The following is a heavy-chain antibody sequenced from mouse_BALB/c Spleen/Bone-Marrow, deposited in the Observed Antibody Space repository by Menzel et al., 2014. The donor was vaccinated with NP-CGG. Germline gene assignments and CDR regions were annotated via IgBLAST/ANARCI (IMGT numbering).Heavy chain of an antibody. CDR2: ISSGSSTI. Sequence: EVKVVESGGGLVQPGGSRKLSCAASGFTFXSFGMHWVRQAPEKGLEWVAYISSGSSTIYYADTVKGRFTISRDNPKNTLFLQMTSLRSEDTAMYYCARGGNFAWFAYWGQGTLVTASA. J-gene: IGHJ3*01. CDR1: GFTFXSFG. CDR3: ARGGNFAWFAY. D-gene: IGHD2-1*01. V-gene: IGHV5-17*02.